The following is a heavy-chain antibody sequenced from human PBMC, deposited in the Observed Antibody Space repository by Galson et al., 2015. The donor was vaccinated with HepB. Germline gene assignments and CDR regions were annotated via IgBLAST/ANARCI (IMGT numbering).Heavy chain of an antibody. V-gene: IGHV3-23*01. CDR1: GFTFSSYA. CDR2: ISVSGSSM. J-gene: IGHJ3*01. CDR3: AKDSLRDYYSSGTLWAFDV. D-gene: IGHD3-10*01. Sequence: SLKLSCAASGFTFSSYAMNWVRQAPGKGLEWVSSISVSGSSMYYADSVKGRFTISRDNSKSTLFLQMNSLRAEDTAVYFCAKDSLRDYYSSGTLWAFDVWGRGTMVTVSS.